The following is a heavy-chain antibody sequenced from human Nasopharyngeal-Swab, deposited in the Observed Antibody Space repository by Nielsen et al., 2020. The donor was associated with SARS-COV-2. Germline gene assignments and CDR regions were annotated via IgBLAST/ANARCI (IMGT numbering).Heavy chain of an antibody. CDR1: GGTFSSYA. V-gene: IGHV1-69*13. D-gene: IGHD3-16*01. CDR2: IIPIFDTA. J-gene: IGHJ5*02. Sequence: SVKVSCKASGGTFSSYAISWVRQAPGQGLEWMGGIIPIFDTANYAQKFQGRVTITADESTSTAYMELSSLRSEDTAMYYCVRGLRENWFDPWGQGTRVTVSS. CDR3: VRGLRENWFDP.